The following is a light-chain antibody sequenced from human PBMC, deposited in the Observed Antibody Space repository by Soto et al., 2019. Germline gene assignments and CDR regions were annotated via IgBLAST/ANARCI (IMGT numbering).Light chain of an antibody. J-gene: IGKJ1*01. CDR1: QSISSW. V-gene: IGKV1-5*01. CDR2: DAS. CDR3: QQYNSYPGT. Sequence: DIQMTHSPSTLSASVGDRVTITCRASQSISSWLAWYQQKPGKVPKPLIYDASSLESGVPSRFSGSGSGTEFTLTISSLQPDDFATYYCQQYNSYPGTFGQGTKVEIK.